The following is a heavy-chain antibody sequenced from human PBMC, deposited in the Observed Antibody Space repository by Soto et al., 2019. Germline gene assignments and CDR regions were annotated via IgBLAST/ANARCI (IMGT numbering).Heavy chain of an antibody. D-gene: IGHD6-19*01. V-gene: IGHV4-59*01. CDR3: ARLGSGWYDDY. CDR2: IYYSGST. J-gene: IGHJ4*02. Sequence: QVQLQESGPGLVKPSETLSLTCTVSGGSISSYYWSWIRQPPGKGLEWIGYIYYSGSTTYNPSLKSRVTISVDTSQNQFSLKLSSVTAADTAVYYCARLGSGWYDDYWGQGTLVTVSS. CDR1: GGSISSYY.